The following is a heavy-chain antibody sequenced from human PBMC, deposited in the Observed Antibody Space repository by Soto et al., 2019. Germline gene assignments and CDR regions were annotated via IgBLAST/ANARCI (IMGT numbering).Heavy chain of an antibody. J-gene: IGHJ4*02. D-gene: IGHD3-10*01. Sequence: QVQLQQWGAGLLKPSETLSLTSAVYGGSFSGYYWSWIRQPPGKGLEWIGEINHSGSTNYNPSIKSRVTLAVDPSKNQFSRKLSSVTAADTAVYYCARGKVVRGSYVTLDYWGQGTLVTVSS. CDR2: INHSGST. CDR3: ARGKVVRGSYVTLDY. V-gene: IGHV4-34*01. CDR1: GGSFSGYY.